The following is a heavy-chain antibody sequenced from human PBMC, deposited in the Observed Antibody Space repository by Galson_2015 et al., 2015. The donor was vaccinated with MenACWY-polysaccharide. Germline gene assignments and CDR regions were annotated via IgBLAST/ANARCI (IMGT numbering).Heavy chain of an antibody. Sequence: SLRLSCAASGFTFSSYAMSWVRQAPGKGLEWISGIIASGGSRYYANTVKGRCTISRDSSKNTLSMQMNSMRPEDTAVYYCAKDLRYCSGGSCYSYSYYYGMDFWGQGTTVAVSS. CDR3: AKDLRYCSGGSCYSYSYYYGMDF. J-gene: IGHJ6*02. V-gene: IGHV3-23*01. CDR1: GFTFSSYA. D-gene: IGHD2-15*01. CDR2: IIASGGSR.